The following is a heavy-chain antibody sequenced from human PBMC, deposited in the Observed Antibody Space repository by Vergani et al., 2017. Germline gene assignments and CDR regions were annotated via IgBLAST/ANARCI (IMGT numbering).Heavy chain of an antibody. J-gene: IGHJ4*02. CDR2: IYPGGDT. D-gene: IGHD3-10*01. CDR1: GFTVSTNY. CDR3: AREGNPMVRGLTYYFDH. V-gene: IGHV3-53*01. Sequence: EVQVVESGGGLIQPGGSLRLSCAASGFTVSTNYMSWVRQAPGKGLEWVSIIYPGGDTYYADSVRGRFTISRDNSKNTLYRQMNSLRVEDTAVYYCAREGNPMVRGLTYYFDHWGQGTLVTVSS.